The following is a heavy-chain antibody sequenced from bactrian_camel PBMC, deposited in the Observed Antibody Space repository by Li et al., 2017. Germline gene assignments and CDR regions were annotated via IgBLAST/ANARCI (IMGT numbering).Heavy chain of an antibody. CDR2: ILDDGHT. CDR1: EYTGSSNC. V-gene: IGHV3S53*01. Sequence: HVQLVESGGGSVQAGGSLRLSCAASEYTGSSNCKGWFRQAPEHQCEVVASILDDGHTTYSDSVKGRFTISRDNANYTVYLQMNTLQPEDTAMYYCSAHPVWSGSANCHLSTAFDRWGQGTQVTVS. CDR3: SAHPVWSGSANCHLSTAFDR. J-gene: IGHJ4*01. D-gene: IGHD2*01.